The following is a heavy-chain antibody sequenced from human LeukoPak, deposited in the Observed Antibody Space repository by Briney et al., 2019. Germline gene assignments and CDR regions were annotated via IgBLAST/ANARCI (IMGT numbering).Heavy chain of an antibody. V-gene: IGHV3-48*03. CDR3: ARAKPKNMVRGLIMRRESRYYFDY. Sequence: GGSLRLSCAASGFTFSSYEMNWVRQAPGKGLEWVSYISSSGTIYYADSVKGRFTISRDNAKNSLYLQMNSLRAEDTAVYYCARAKPKNMVRGLIMRRESRYYFDYWGQGTLVTVPS. D-gene: IGHD3-10*01. CDR2: ISSSGTI. J-gene: IGHJ4*02. CDR1: GFTFSSYE.